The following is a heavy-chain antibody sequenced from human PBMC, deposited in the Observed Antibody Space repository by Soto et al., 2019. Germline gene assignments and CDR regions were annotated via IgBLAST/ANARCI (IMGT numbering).Heavy chain of an antibody. D-gene: IGHD3-10*01. V-gene: IGHV1-18*01. CDR3: ARDMRAAGRFGGPKTGGNVVDY. Sequence: QVQLVQSGAEVKKPGASVKVSCKASGYTFTSYGISWVRQAPGQGLEWMGWISAYNGNTNYAQKLQGRVTMTTDTSTSTAYRELRSLRSDDTAVYYCARDMRAAGRFGGPKTGGNVVDYWGQGTLVTVSS. J-gene: IGHJ4*01. CDR1: GYTFTSYG. CDR2: ISAYNGNT.